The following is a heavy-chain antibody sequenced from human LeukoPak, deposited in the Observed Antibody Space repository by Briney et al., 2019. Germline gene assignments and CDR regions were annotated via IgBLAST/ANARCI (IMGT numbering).Heavy chain of an antibody. CDR3: VRGGFSLDR. CDR1: GFTFNTYW. J-gene: IGHJ5*02. Sequence: GGSLRLSCAASGFTFNTYWMTCVRQAPEKGREWVANINEDGREKYYVDSVKGRIFISRDNTRHSLYLQMNSPRAEDTAVYYCVRGGFSLDRWGQGTLVTVSS. V-gene: IGHV3-7*01. CDR2: INEDGREK. D-gene: IGHD3-10*01.